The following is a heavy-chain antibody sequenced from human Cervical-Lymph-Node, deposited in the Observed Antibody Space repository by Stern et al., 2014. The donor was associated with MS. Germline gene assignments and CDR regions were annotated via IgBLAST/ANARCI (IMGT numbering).Heavy chain of an antibody. V-gene: IGHV3-48*01. J-gene: IGHJ5*01. Sequence: EVQLVESGGGLVQPGGSLRLSCAASGFPLSIYSMNWVRQAPGKGLGWVSYISTISTIYYADSVKGRFTISRDNAKNSLYLQMNSLRAEDTAVYFCARDDWVERLDSWGQGTLGTVSS. CDR1: GFPLSIYS. CDR3: ARDDWVERLDS. D-gene: IGHD1-1*01. CDR2: ISTISTI.